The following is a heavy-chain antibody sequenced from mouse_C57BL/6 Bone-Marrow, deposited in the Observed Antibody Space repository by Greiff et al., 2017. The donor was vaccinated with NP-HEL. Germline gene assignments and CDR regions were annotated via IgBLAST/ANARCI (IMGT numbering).Heavy chain of an antibody. Sequence: EVKLQQSGPELVKPGASVKISCKASGYTFTDYYMNWVKQSHGKSLEWIGDINPNNGGTSYNQKFKGKATLTVDKSSSTAYMELRSLTSEDSAVYYCARSWITTGGAYWGQGTLVTVSA. CDR2: INPNNGGT. J-gene: IGHJ3*01. CDR3: ARSWITTGGAY. V-gene: IGHV1-26*01. D-gene: IGHD1-1*01. CDR1: GYTFTDYY.